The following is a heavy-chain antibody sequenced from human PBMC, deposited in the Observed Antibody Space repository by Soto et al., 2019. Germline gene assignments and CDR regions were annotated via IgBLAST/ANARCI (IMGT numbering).Heavy chain of an antibody. J-gene: IGHJ5*02. CDR3: ARVPWTGYCSGGSCLAWFDP. D-gene: IGHD2-15*01. V-gene: IGHV1-18*04. CDR2: ISAYNGNT. CDR1: GYTVTSYG. Sequence: ASVKVSCKASGYTVTSYGISWVRQAPGQGLEWMGWISAYNGNTNYAQKLQGRVTMTTDTSTSTAYMELRSLRSDDTAVYYCARVPWTGYCSGGSCLAWFDPWGQGTLVTVSS.